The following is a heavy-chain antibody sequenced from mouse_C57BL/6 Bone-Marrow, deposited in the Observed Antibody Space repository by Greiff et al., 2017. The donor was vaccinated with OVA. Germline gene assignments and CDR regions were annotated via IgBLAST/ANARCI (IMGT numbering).Heavy chain of an antibody. D-gene: IGHD2-4*01. CDR1: GYTFTSYW. CDR2: IDPSDSET. V-gene: IGHV1-52*01. CDR3: ARCYYDYPWFAY. Sequence: VQLQQPGAELVRPGSSVKLSCKASGYTFTSYWMHWVKQRPIQGLEWIGNIDPSDSETHYNQKFKDKATLTVDKSSSTAYMQLSSLTSEDSAVYYCARCYYDYPWFAYWGQGTLVTVSA. J-gene: IGHJ3*01.